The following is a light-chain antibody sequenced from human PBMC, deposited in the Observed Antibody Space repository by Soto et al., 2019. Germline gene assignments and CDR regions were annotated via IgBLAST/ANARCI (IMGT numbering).Light chain of an antibody. CDR1: TSDIGGYNF. Sequence: QSALTQPASVSGSPGQSITISCTGTTSDIGGYNFVSWYQQHPGKAPKLLIYDVRNRPSGVSNRFSGSKSGNTASLTISGLQAADEADYYCNSYRTISTYVFGSGTKLTVL. CDR3: NSYRTISTYV. V-gene: IGLV2-14*01. J-gene: IGLJ1*01. CDR2: DVR.